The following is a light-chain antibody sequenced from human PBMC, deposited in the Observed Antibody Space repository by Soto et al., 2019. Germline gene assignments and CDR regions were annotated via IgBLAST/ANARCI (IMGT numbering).Light chain of an antibody. Sequence: QSALTQPASVSGSPGQSITLSCAGTINDIGSYNYVSWFQQHPGKAPKLIIYEVTHRPSGISTRFSGSKSGNTASLTISGLQDEDEAVYHCSSYKFSTTLRVFGGGTKLTVL. CDR2: EVT. CDR3: SSYKFSTTLRV. V-gene: IGLV2-14*01. CDR1: INDIGSYNY. J-gene: IGLJ3*02.